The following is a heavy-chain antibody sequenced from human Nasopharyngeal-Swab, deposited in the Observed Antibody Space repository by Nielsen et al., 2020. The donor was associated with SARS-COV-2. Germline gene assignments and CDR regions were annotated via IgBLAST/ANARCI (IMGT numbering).Heavy chain of an antibody. CDR3: ARRVVAGTGTPYYYYYYYMDV. CDR2: IYYSGST. Sequence: SETLSLTCTVSGGSISSSSYYWGWIRQPPGKGLAWIGSIYYSGSTYYNPSLKSRVTISVDTSKNQFSLKLSSVTAADTAVYYCARRVVAGTGTPYYYYYYYMDVWGKGTTVTVSS. V-gene: IGHV4-39*07. CDR1: GGSISSSSYY. D-gene: IGHD6-19*01. J-gene: IGHJ6*03.